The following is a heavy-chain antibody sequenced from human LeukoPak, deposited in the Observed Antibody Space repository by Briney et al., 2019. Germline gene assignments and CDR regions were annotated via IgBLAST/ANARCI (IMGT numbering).Heavy chain of an antibody. D-gene: IGHD6-13*01. CDR1: GFTFSSYA. Sequence: GGSLRLSCAASGFTFSSYAMSWVRQAPGKGLEWVSAISGSGGSTYYADSVKGRFTISRDNSKNMLYLQMNSLRAEDTAVYYCAKDRRAIAAHTNDYWGQGTLVTVSS. CDR2: ISGSGGST. CDR3: AKDRRAIAAHTNDY. V-gene: IGHV3-23*01. J-gene: IGHJ4*02.